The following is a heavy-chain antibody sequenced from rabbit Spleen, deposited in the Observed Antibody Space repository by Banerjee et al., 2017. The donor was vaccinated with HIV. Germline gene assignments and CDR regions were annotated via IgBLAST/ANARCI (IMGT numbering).Heavy chain of an antibody. D-gene: IGHD2-1*01. CDR3: ARDGDDDMGDFDL. CDR1: GFSFSGSYW. CDR2: IGIAGGSP. V-gene: IGHV1S45*01. J-gene: IGHJ4*01. Sequence: EESGGDLVKPEGSLTLTCTASGFSFSGSYWICWVRQAPGKGLEWIACIGIAGGSPGYASWAKGRFTISKTSSTTVTLQMTSLTGADTATYFCARDGDDDMGDFDLGGPGTLVPS.